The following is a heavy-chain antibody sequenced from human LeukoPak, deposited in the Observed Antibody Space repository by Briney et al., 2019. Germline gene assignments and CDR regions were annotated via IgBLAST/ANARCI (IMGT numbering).Heavy chain of an antibody. J-gene: IGHJ4*02. Sequence: PGGSLRLSCVASGFTFSTYAMNWVRQAPGKGLEWVSGIDLTVDATYYGDSVRGRFAISRDNSKNTLYLEMNSLRAEDTAVYYCATRMTSVTMAHYWGQGTLVTVSS. CDR3: ATRMTSVTMAHY. CDR2: IDLTVDAT. D-gene: IGHD4-17*01. CDR1: GFTFSTYA. V-gene: IGHV3-23*01.